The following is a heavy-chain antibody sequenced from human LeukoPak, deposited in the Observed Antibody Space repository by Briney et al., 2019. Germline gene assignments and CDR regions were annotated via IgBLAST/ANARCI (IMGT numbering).Heavy chain of an antibody. CDR1: GDSVSNKNAA. J-gene: IGHJ5*02. V-gene: IGHV6-1*01. CDR3: ARAEVGTTGWFDP. Sequence: SQTLSLTCAISGDSVSNKNAAWNWIRQSPSRVLELLGKTYYKSKWYNHYATSVKSRITINPDTSKNQISLQLNSVTPEDTAIYYCARAEVGTTGWFDPWGQGTLVTVSS. D-gene: IGHD1-26*01. CDR2: TYYKSKWYN.